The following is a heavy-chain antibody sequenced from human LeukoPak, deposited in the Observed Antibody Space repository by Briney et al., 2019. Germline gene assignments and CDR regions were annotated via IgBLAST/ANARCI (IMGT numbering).Heavy chain of an antibody. V-gene: IGHV3-48*02. CDR3: ARDRGYDFWSGYSGFDY. D-gene: IGHD3-3*01. Sequence: GGSLRLPCAASGFTFSSYSMNWVRQAPGKGLEWVSYISSSSSTIYYADSVKGRFTISRDNAKNSLYLQMNSLRDEDTAVYYCARDRGYDFWSGYSGFDYWGQGTLVTVSS. CDR2: ISSSSSTI. CDR1: GFTFSSYS. J-gene: IGHJ4*02.